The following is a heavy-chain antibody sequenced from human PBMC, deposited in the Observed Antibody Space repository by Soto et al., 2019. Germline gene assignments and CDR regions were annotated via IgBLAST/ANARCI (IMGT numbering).Heavy chain of an antibody. CDR2: IYYSGST. D-gene: IGHD6-25*01. CDR3: ARDGSAYFDY. Sequence: ETLSLSCTVSGGSITNYYWSWIRQPPGKGLEWIGYIYYSGSTNYNPSLKSRVTLSVDTSKNQFSLKLSSVTAADTAVYYCARDGSAYFDYWGQGTLVTVSS. V-gene: IGHV4-59*01. J-gene: IGHJ4*02. CDR1: GGSITNYY.